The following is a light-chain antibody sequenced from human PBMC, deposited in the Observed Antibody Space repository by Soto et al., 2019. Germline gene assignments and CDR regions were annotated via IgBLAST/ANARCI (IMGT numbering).Light chain of an antibody. CDR3: QQRSSWPPWT. V-gene: IGKV3-11*01. J-gene: IGKJ1*01. Sequence: EIVLTQSPATLSLSPGERATLSCRASQSVSSYLAWYQQRPGQAPRLLIYDVSNRGTGIPARFSGSGSGTDFTLTISSLEPEDFAVYYCQQRSSWPPWTFGQGTKVEIK. CDR2: DVS. CDR1: QSVSSY.